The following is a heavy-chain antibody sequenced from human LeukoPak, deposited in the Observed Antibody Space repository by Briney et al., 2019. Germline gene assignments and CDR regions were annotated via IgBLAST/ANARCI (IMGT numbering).Heavy chain of an antibody. CDR3: ATGTLGYCSGGSCN. Sequence: GASVKVSCKVSGYTLTELSMHWVRQAPGKGLEWMGGFDPEDGETIYAQKFQGRVTMTEDTSTDTAYMELSSLRSEDTAMYYCATGTLGYCSGGSCNWGQGTLVTVSS. V-gene: IGHV1-24*01. CDR1: GYTLTELS. CDR2: FDPEDGET. J-gene: IGHJ4*02. D-gene: IGHD2-15*01.